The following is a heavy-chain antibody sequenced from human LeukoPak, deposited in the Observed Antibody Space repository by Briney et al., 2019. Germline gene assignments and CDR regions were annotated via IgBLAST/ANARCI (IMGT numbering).Heavy chain of an antibody. D-gene: IGHD3-22*01. CDR2: IYYSGST. CDR1: GGSISSYY. Sequence: PSETLSLTCTVSGGSISSYYWSWIRQPPGKGLEWIGYIYYSGSTNYNPSLKSRVTISVDTSKNQFSLKLSSVTAADTAVYYCARGLGYYDSSGYYYYCGMDVWGQGTTVTVSS. J-gene: IGHJ6*02. CDR3: ARGLGYYDSSGYYYYCGMDV. V-gene: IGHV4-59*01.